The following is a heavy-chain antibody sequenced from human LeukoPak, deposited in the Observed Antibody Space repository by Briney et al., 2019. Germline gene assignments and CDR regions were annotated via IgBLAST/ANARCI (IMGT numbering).Heavy chain of an antibody. J-gene: IGHJ6*03. D-gene: IGHD3-10*01. CDR1: GGSIISTTYY. CDR3: AGHRGSNYFYMDV. V-gene: IGHV4-39*01. Sequence: SETLSLTCTVSGGSIISTTYYWGWIRQPPGKGLEWIGSIYYSGSTYYNPSLKSRVTISVGTSKNQFSLKMRSETAADTAIYYCAGHRGSNYFYMDVWGKGTTVTVSS. CDR2: IYYSGST.